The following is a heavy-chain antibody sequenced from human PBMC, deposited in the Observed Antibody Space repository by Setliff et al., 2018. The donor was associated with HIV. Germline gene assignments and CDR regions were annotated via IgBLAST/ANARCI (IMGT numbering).Heavy chain of an antibody. CDR3: VRDGPPRAAFDV. CDR1: GFPFSSYW. CDR2: IKQDGSEK. D-gene: IGHD3-10*01. V-gene: IGHV3-7*03. J-gene: IGHJ3*01. Sequence: GGSLRLSCAASGFPFSSYWRSWVRQAPGKGREWVANIKQDGSEKYHVDSVKGRFTISRDNAKNSLYLQMNSLRAEDTAVYYCVRDGPPRAAFDVWGRGTMVTVSS.